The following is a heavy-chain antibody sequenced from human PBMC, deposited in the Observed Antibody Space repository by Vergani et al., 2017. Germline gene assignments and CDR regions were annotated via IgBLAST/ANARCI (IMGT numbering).Heavy chain of an antibody. CDR2: ISYDGSNK. CDR3: ARELTLYYYESGPDF. CDR1: GFTFSSYA. V-gene: IGHV3-30-3*01. J-gene: IGHJ4*02. Sequence: QVQLVESGGGVVQPGRSLRLSCAASGFTFSSYAMHWVRQAPGKGLEWVAVISYDGSNKYYADSVKGRFTISRDNSKNTLYLQMNSLRAEDTAVHYCARELTLYYYESGPDFWGQGTLVTVSS. D-gene: IGHD3-22*01.